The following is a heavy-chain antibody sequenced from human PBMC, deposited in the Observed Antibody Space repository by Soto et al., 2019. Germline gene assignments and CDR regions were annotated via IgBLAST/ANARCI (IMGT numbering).Heavy chain of an antibody. CDR1: GYTFTRYY. CDR2: INPSGGST. D-gene: IGHD1-26*01. CDR3: ARAGSGSADWFDP. V-gene: IGHV1-46*01. J-gene: IGHJ5*02. Sequence: AAVKVSCKASGYTFTRYYMHWVRQAPGQGLEWMGIINPSGGSTSYAQKFQGRVTMTRDTSTSTVYMELSSLRSEDTAVYYCARAGSGSADWFDPWGQGTLVTVSS.